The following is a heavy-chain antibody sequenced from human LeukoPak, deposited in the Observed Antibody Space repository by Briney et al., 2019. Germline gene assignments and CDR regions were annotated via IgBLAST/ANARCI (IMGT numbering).Heavy chain of an antibody. V-gene: IGHV3-23*01. CDR2: VRGSGSDT. J-gene: IGHJ5*02. Sequence: GGSLRLSCVVSGFTFSTYAMSWVRQAPGKGLEWVSAVRGSGSDTYYADSVKGRFTISRDNSKNTLYLQMNSLRAEDMAIYYCAKTSRRNSAYDSPFDPWGQGTLVTVSS. CDR1: GFTFSTYA. CDR3: AKTSRRNSAYDSPFDP. D-gene: IGHD5-12*01.